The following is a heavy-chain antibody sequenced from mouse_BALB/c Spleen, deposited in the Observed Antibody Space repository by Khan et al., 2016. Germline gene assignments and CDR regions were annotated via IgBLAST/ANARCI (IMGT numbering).Heavy chain of an antibody. CDR2: ISTDSSTI. Sequence: EVKLLESGGGLVQPGGSLKLSCAASGFDFSRYGMSWVRQGHGKGLEWTGEISTDSSTINYKQSLKDKVIITRDKAKNTLYLQMRKVRYEDTALSCCASTFYSFAVWGPGTTVTVSS. V-gene: IGHV4-1*02. CDR1: GFDFSRYG. CDR3: ASTFYSFAV. J-gene: IGHJ1*01. D-gene: IGHD2-3*01.